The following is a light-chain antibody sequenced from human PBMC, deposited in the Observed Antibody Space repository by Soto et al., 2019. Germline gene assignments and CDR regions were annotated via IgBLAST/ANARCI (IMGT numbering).Light chain of an antibody. Sequence: IVLTQSPGTLSLSPWERATLSCRASQSVSSSYLAWYQQEPGQAPRLLIYGASSRATGIPDRFSGSGSGTDFTLTISSLQSEDSAVYYCQQYYKWPPKTFGQGTKVDIK. J-gene: IGKJ1*01. V-gene: IGKV3-20*01. CDR3: QQYYKWPPKT. CDR1: QSVSSSY. CDR2: GAS.